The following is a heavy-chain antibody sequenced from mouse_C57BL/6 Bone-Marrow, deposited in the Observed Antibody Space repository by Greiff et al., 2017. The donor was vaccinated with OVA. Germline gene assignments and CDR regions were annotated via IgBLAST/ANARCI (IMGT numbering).Heavy chain of an antibody. CDR2: IWSDGST. J-gene: IGHJ2*01. V-gene: IGHV2-6-1*01. CDR1: GFSLTSYG. D-gene: IGHD2-1*01. Sequence: VQLQESGPGLVAPSQSLSITCTVSGFSLTSYGVHWVRQPPGKGLEWLVVIWSDGSTTYNSALKSRLSISKDNSKSQVFLKMNSLQTDDTAMYYCARHGGYYGNYLDYWGQGTTLTVSS. CDR3: ARHGGYYGNYLDY.